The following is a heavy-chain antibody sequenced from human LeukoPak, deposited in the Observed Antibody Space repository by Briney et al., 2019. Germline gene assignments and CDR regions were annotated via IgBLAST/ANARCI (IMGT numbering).Heavy chain of an antibody. J-gene: IGHJ4*02. D-gene: IGHD5-18*01. CDR1: GGSISSYY. V-gene: IGHV4-4*07. CDR2: IYTSGRT. Sequence: PSETLSLTCTVSGGSISSYYRSWIRQPAGKGREWIGRIYTSGRTSYNSSLKRRVNMSVDTSKNQSSLKLSSVPAADTAVYYCAEDVGGSNYGYSPDYWGQGTLVSVSS. CDR3: AEDVGGSNYGYSPDY.